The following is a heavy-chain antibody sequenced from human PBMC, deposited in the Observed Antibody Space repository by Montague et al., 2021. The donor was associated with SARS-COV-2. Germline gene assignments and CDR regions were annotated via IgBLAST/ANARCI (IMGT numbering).Heavy chain of an antibody. Sequence: PALVKPTQTLTLTCTFSGFSLSTSGVGVGWIRQPPGKALEWLALIYWDDDKRYSPSPKSRLTITKDTSKNQVVLTMTNMDPVDTATYYCAHVGMACSGGSCYPTIKDWYFDLWGRGTLVTVSS. CDR1: GFSLSTSGVG. D-gene: IGHD2-15*01. CDR3: AHVGMACSGGSCYPTIKDWYFDL. V-gene: IGHV2-5*02. J-gene: IGHJ2*01. CDR2: IYWDDDK.